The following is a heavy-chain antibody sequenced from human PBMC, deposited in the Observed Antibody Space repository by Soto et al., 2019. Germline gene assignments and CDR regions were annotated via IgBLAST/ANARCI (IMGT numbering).Heavy chain of an antibody. CDR2: IRSKTDGGTT. J-gene: IGHJ6*02. CDR1: GFTFSGSA. V-gene: IGHV3-15*01. Sequence: EVQLVESGGGLVQPGGSLKLSCAASGFTFSGSAMHWVRQASGKGLEWVGRIRSKTDGGTTDYAAPVKGRFTISRDDSKNTLYLQMNSLKTEDTAVYYCTTDVAATAYYYYYGMDVWGQGTTVTVSS. CDR3: TTDVAATAYYYYYGMDV. D-gene: IGHD6-13*01.